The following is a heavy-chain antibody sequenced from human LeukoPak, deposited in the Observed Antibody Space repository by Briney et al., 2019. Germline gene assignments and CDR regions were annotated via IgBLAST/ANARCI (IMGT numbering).Heavy chain of an antibody. Sequence: GGSLRLSCAASGFTFSDYYMSWVRQAPGKGLEWVSVIYSGGSTYYADSVKGRFTISRDNSKNTLYLQMNSLRAEDTAVYYCATRGGYWGQGTLVTVSS. V-gene: IGHV3-53*01. CDR1: GFTFSDYY. CDR2: IYSGGST. D-gene: IGHD3-10*01. CDR3: ATRGGY. J-gene: IGHJ4*02.